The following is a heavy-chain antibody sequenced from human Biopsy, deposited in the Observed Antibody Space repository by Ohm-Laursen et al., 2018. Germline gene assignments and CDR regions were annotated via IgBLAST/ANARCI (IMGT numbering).Heavy chain of an antibody. D-gene: IGHD3-22*01. J-gene: IGHJ6*02. Sequence: GTLSLTRAVYGESFNGYYWSWIRQTPGKGPEWIGEINHSGRTNYNPSLKSRVAISVDTSKNQFSLKVRSGTAADTAVYYCVRGVDYYDPYHYYALDVWGQGTTVTVSS. CDR1: GESFNGYY. CDR2: INHSGRT. V-gene: IGHV4-34*01. CDR3: VRGVDYYDPYHYYALDV.